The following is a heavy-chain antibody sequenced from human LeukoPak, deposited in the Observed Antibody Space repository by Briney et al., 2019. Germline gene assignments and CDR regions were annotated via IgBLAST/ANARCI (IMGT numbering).Heavy chain of an antibody. V-gene: IGHV4-59*01. CDR1: GGSISSYY. CDR2: IYYSGST. J-gene: IGHJ4*02. D-gene: IGHD4-17*01. CDR3: ARVLILKTTLTPYYFDY. Sequence: SETLSLTCTVSGGSISSYYWSWIRQPPGKGLEWIGYIYYSGSTNCNPSLKSRVTISVYTSKNQFSLKLSSVTAADTAVYYCARVLILKTTLTPYYFDYWGQGTLVTVSS.